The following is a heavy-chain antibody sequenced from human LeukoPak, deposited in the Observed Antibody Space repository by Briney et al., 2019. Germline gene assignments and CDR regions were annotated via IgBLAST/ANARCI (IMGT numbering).Heavy chain of an antibody. CDR2: IYPGDSDT. D-gene: IGHD3-22*01. CDR1: GSIVTSYW. V-gene: IGHV5-51*01. Sequence: SGASLQVSGEGSGSIVTSYWIGGVRGLRGRGLEWMGNIYPGDSDTRYSPSFQGQVTISADKSISTAYLQWSSLKASDTAMYYCARQFDSSGYSGWFDPWGQGTLVTVSS. J-gene: IGHJ5*02. CDR3: ARQFDSSGYSGWFDP.